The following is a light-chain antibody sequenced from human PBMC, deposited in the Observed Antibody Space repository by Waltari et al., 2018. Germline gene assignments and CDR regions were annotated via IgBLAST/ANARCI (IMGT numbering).Light chain of an antibody. CDR3: QQRSNWNT. CDR1: QSVGSS. CDR2: NAS. Sequence: ETVLTQSPVTLSLSPGAGATLPCKASQSVGSSLAWYQQKPGQAPRLLIYNASNRAAGIPARFSGSGSGTDFTLTISSLEPEDFAVYYCQQRSNWNTFGQGTKLEIK. V-gene: IGKV3-11*01. J-gene: IGKJ2*01.